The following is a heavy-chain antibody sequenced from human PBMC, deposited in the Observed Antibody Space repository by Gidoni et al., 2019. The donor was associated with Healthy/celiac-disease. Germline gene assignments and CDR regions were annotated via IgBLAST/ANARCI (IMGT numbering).Heavy chain of an antibody. V-gene: IGHV3-9*01. D-gene: IGHD5-12*01. J-gene: IGHJ6*02. Sequence: EVQLVESGGGLVQPGRSMRLSCAASGFTFDDYAMHWVRQAPGKGLEWVSGISWNSGSIGYADSVKGRFTISRDNAKNSLYLQMNSLRAEDTALYYCAKGRLEFSYGMDVWGQGTTVTVSS. CDR3: AKGRLEFSYGMDV. CDR1: GFTFDDYA. CDR2: ISWNSGSI.